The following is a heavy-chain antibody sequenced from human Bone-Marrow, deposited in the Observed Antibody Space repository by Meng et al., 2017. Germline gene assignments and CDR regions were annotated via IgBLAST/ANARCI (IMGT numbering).Heavy chain of an antibody. V-gene: IGHV7-4-1*02. CDR3: TRDGYLDCSRTNCFDY. J-gene: IGHJ4*02. D-gene: IGHD2-2*01. Sequence: QVVLVQSQSEVRKPGASVKVYCKASAYTLTNYSINWLRHAPGQGLEWMGWIDTKTGNPSYAQGFRGRLVYSLDTSVSTTYLEISGLKADDTAVYYCTRDGYLDCSRTNCFDYWGQGTLVTVSS. CDR1: AYTLTNYS. CDR2: IDTKTGNP.